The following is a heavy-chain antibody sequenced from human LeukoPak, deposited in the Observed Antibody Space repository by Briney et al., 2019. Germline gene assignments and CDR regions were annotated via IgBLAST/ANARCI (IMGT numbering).Heavy chain of an antibody. J-gene: IGHJ4*02. D-gene: IGHD3-22*01. CDR1: GFTFSSYA. Sequence: PGSSLRLSCAASGFTFSSYAMHWVRQAPGKGLEWVAVISYDGSNKYYADSVKGRFTISRDNSKNTLYLQMNSLRAEDTAVYYCAREFHYYDSSGPTYYFDYWGQGTLVTVSS. CDR2: ISYDGSNK. CDR3: AREFHYYDSSGPTYYFDY. V-gene: IGHV3-30-3*01.